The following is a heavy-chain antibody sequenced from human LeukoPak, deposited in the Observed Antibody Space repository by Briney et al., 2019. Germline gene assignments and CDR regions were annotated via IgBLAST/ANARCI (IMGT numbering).Heavy chain of an antibody. D-gene: IGHD5-24*01. CDR1: GGSISSSDYY. CDR3: ATRRDAYNDAFNI. V-gene: IGHV4-39*01. J-gene: IGHJ3*02. Sequence: SETLSLTCTVSGGSISSSDYYWGWLRQPPGKGLEWIGSIYYSGTTYYNPSLKSRVTISVVTSKNQFSLKLSSVTASDTAVYYCATRRDAYNDAFNIWGQGTMVTVSS. CDR2: IYYSGTT.